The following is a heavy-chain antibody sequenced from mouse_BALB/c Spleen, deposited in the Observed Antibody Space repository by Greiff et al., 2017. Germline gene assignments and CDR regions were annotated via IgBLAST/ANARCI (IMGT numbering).Heavy chain of an antibody. V-gene: IGHV5-4*02. J-gene: IGHJ4*01. Sequence: EVQLVESGGGLVKPGGSLKLSCAASGFTFSDYYMYWVRQTPEKRLEWVATISDGGSYTYYPDSVKGRFTISRDNAKNNLYLQMSSLKSEDTAMYYWARDEGGRADYWGQGTSVTVSS. CDR2: ISDGGSYT. CDR3: ARDEGGRADY. CDR1: GFTFSDYY. D-gene: IGHD1-1*02.